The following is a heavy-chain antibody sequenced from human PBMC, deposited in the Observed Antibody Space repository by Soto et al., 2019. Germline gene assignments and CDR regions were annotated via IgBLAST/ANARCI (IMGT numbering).Heavy chain of an antibody. Sequence: SETLSLTCTVSGDSISSPHYYWTWIRQPPGKGLEWVGYIYYTGNNFYNPALKSRVAMSVDLSTNQFSLKLASVTDADTAVYFCARELKQNYDSSPGNGGFDSWGPGTLVTVSS. J-gene: IGHJ4*02. D-gene: IGHD3-22*01. CDR3: ARELKQNYDSSPGNGGFDS. CDR1: GDSISSPHYY. CDR2: IYYTGNN. V-gene: IGHV4-30-4*01.